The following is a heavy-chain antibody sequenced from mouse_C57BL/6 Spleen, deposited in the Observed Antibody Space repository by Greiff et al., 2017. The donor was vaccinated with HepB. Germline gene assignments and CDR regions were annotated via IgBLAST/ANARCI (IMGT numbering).Heavy chain of an antibody. CDR1: GYTFTSYW. J-gene: IGHJ4*01. CDR3: ARSVYYDYPYYAMDY. D-gene: IGHD2-4*01. V-gene: IGHV1-53*01. CDR2: INPSNGGT. Sequence: QVQLKQPGTELVKPGASVKLSCKASGYTFTSYWMHWVKQRPGQGLEWIGNINPSNGGTNYNEKFKSKATLTVDKSSSTAYMQLSSLTSEDSAVYYCARSVYYDYPYYAMDYWGQGTSVTVSS.